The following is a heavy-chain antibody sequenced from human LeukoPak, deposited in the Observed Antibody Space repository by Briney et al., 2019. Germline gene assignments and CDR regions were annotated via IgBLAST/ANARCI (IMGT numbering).Heavy chain of an antibody. J-gene: IGHJ4*02. CDR1: GFTFSSYS. CDR2: ISSSSSTI. V-gene: IGHV3-48*01. D-gene: IGHD2-21*02. Sequence: PGGSLRLSCAASGFTFSSYSMNWVRQAPGKGLEWVSSISSSSSTIYYADSVKGRFTISRDNAKKSLYLQMNSLRAEDTAVYYCARDSDEVYCGGDCYHDFGYWGQGTLVTVSS. CDR3: ARDSDEVYCGGDCYHDFGY.